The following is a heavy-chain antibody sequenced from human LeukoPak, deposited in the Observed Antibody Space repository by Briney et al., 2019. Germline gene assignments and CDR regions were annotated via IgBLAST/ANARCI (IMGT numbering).Heavy chain of an antibody. CDR2: ISRNGGST. V-gene: IGHV3-64D*09. CDR1: GFSFSNYD. Sequence: VGSLRLSCSASGFSFSNYDMHWVRQAPGKELEYVSTISRNGGSTYYTDSVKGRFTISRDNSENTLYLQMSSLKAEDTAVYYCVKARRIATARDAFDIWGQGTMVTVSS. J-gene: IGHJ3*02. D-gene: IGHD5-24*01. CDR3: VKARRIATARDAFDI.